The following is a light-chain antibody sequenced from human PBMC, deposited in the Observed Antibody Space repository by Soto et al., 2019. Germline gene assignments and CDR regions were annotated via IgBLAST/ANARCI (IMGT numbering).Light chain of an antibody. V-gene: IGKV3-11*01. J-gene: IGKJ5*01. CDR3: QQRSNWIT. CDR1: PSVTNY. Sequence: EIVLTQSPATLSLSPGERATLSFRASPSVTNYLAWYQQKPGQPPRLLIYDASSRATGIPARFSGSGSGTDFTLTISSVEPEDFAVYYCQQRSNWITFGQGTRLEIK. CDR2: DAS.